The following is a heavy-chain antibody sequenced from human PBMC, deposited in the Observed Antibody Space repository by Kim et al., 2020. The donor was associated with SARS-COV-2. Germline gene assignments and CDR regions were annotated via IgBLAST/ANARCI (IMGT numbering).Heavy chain of an antibody. CDR1: EYSFTSYW. CDR2: IYPGDSDS. J-gene: IGHJ3*02. D-gene: IGHD5-18*01. CDR3: ARHQGVQLWTNAFDI. Sequence: GESLKISCKGSEYSFTSYWIGWVRQMPGKGLEWMGIIYPGDSDSRYSPSFQGQVTISADKSISTAYLQWSSLKASDTAMYYCARHQGVQLWTNAFDIWGQGAKGT. V-gene: IGHV5-51*01.